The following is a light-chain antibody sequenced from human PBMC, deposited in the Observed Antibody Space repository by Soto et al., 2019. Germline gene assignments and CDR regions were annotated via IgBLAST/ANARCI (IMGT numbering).Light chain of an antibody. CDR3: QSYDSSLSVLYV. J-gene: IGLJ1*01. CDR1: SSNIVAGYD. Sequence: QSVLTQPPSVSGAPGQRVTISCSGSSSNIVAGYDVHWYQQLPGTAPKLLIYGNSNRPSGVPDRFSGSKSGSSASLAITGLQAEDEADYYCQSYDSSLSVLYVFGTGTKVTVL. V-gene: IGLV1-40*01. CDR2: GNS.